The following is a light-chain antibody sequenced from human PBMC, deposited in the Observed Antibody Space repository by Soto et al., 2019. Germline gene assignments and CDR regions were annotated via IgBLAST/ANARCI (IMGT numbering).Light chain of an antibody. CDR1: SSDVGGYNF. CDR2: EVS. J-gene: IGLJ1*01. Sequence: QSALTQPASVSGSPGQSITISCTGTSSDVGGYNFVSWYQQQSGKAPKLMIHEVSNRPSGVSNRFSGSKSGNTASLTISGPQAEDEADYYCSSFTRSRAYVFGSGTKVTVL. V-gene: IGLV2-14*01. CDR3: SSFTRSRAYV.